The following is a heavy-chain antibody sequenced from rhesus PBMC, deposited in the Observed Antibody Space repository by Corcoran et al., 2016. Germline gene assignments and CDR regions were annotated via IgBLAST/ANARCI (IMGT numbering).Heavy chain of an antibody. Sequence: QLQLQESGPGLVRPSETLSLTCAVSGGSFSSNYWSWIRQPPGKGLEWIGRISGSGGYTDYNPSLKIRVTFSTDPSKNQFSLKVTSVTAADTAVYYGARDPLCSGGVCYEGGLDSWGQGVVVTVSS. V-gene: IGHV4-173*01. D-gene: IGHD2-8*01. CDR2: ISGSGGYT. CDR3: ARDPLCSGGVCYEGGLDS. J-gene: IGHJ6*01. CDR1: GGSFSSNY.